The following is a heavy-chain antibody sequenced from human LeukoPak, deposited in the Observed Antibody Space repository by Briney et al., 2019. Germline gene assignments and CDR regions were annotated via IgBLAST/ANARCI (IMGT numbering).Heavy chain of an antibody. V-gene: IGHV4-4*07. J-gene: IGHJ3*02. CDR2: IYTSGST. D-gene: IGHD3-22*01. CDR1: GGSISSHY. Sequence: NPSETLFLTCTVSGGSISSHYWSWIRQPAGKGLEWIGRIYTSGSTNYNPSLKSRVTMSVDTSKNQFSLKLSSVTAADTAVYYCARDLIDEYYDSIWGQGTMVTVSS. CDR3: ARDLIDEYYDSI.